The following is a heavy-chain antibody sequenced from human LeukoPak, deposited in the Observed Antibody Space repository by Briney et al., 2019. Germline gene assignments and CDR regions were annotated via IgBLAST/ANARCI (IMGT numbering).Heavy chain of an antibody. CDR3: ARYFDNTAYSWRRFDL. CDR1: GFIFSNFW. Sequence: GGSLRLSCTASGFIFSNFWMTWVRQAPGKRPEWLATIRQDGGDKWYLDSVKGRFTIFRDNARKSLYLQVNGLRAEDTAVYYCARYFDNTAYSWRRFDLWGQGALVTVSS. J-gene: IGHJ5*02. CDR2: IRQDGGDK. V-gene: IGHV3-7*01. D-gene: IGHD2-21*02.